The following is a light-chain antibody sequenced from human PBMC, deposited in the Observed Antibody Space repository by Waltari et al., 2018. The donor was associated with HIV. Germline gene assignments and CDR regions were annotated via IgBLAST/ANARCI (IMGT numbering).Light chain of an antibody. CDR3: CYCPVRDTSGYV. Sequence: QTALTQPACVSGSPGQSITIACTRTSSDVGRDDIVSWYQQHPGKAPKLMIYEGSKRPSGPSNSLSRFTSAHTATLIIFRLQAADEADYYCCYCPVRDTSGYVFGPGTKVTVL. CDR2: EGS. V-gene: IGLV2-23*01. CDR1: SSDVGRDDI. J-gene: IGLJ1*01.